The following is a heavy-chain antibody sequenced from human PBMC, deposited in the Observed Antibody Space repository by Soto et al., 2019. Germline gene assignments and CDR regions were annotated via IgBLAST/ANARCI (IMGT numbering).Heavy chain of an antibody. CDR1: GFTFSSYG. CDR2: ISYDGSNK. J-gene: IGHJ4*02. CDR3: AKDWADDYLFDY. Sequence: GGSLRLSCAASGFTFSSYGMHWVHQAPGKGLEWVAVISYDGSNKYYADSVKGRFTISRDNSKNTLYLQMNSLRAEDTAVYYCAKDWADDYLFDYWGQGTLVTVSS. V-gene: IGHV3-30*18. D-gene: IGHD4-17*01.